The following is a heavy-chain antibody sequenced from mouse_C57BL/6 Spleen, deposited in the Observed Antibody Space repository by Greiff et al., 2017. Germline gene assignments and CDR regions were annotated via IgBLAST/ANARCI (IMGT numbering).Heavy chain of an antibody. CDR1: GYTFTDYY. J-gene: IGHJ2*01. V-gene: IGHV1-26*01. CDR2: INPNNGGT. D-gene: IGHD2-5*01. Sequence: VQLQQSGPELVKPGASVKISCKASGYTFTDYYMNWVKQSHGKSLEWIGDINPNNGGTSYNQKFKGKATLTVDKSSSTAYMELRSLTSEDSAVYYCAREGDYSNYEFDYWGQGTTLTVSS. CDR3: AREGDYSNYEFDY.